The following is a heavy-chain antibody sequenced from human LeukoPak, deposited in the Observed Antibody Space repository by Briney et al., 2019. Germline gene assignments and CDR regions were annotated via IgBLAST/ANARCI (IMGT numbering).Heavy chain of an antibody. D-gene: IGHD1-26*01. J-gene: IGHJ4*02. CDR3: ATTGSGSYYDY. CDR2: ISYDGSNK. V-gene: IGHV3-30*04. Sequence: GGSLRLSCAASGFTFSSYAMHWVRQAPGKGLEWVAVISYDGSNKYSADSVKGRFTISRDNSKNTLYLQMNSLRAEDTAVYYCATTGSGSYYDYWGQGTLVTVSS. CDR1: GFTFSSYA.